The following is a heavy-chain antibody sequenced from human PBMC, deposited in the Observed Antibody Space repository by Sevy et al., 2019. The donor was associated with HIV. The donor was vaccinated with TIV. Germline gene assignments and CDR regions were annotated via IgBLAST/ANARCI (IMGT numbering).Heavy chain of an antibody. D-gene: IGHD3-22*01. CDR3: ASAREYYEDSSGYLDY. V-gene: IGHV1-24*01. Sequence: ASVKVSCKVSGYTLTKLSMHWVRQAPGKVLEWIGRFDPEDGETIYAQKFQGRVTMTEDTSTDTAYMELSSLRYEDTAVYYCASAREYYEDSSGYLDYWGQGTLVTVSS. CDR2: FDPEDGET. J-gene: IGHJ4*02. CDR1: GYTLTKLS.